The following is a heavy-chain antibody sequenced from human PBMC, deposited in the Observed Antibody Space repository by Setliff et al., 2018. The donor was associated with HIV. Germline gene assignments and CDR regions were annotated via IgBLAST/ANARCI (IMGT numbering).Heavy chain of an antibody. D-gene: IGHD6-13*01. Sequence: LSCAASGFTFSASAIHWVRQASGKGPEWVGHIRSKASAYATASAASVKGRFTVSRDDSSDTAYLHMSNLKSEDTAVYYCVAATTEGFDPWGQGTLVTVSS. J-gene: IGHJ5*02. V-gene: IGHV3-73*01. CDR2: IRSKASAYAT. CDR1: GFTFSASA. CDR3: VAATTEGFDP.